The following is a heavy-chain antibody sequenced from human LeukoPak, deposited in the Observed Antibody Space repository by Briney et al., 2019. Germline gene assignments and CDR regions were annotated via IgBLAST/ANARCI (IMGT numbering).Heavy chain of an antibody. Sequence: PSETLPLTCTVSGGSISSSNYYWGWIRQPPGKGLEWIGSIYYSGSTYYNPSLKSRVTISVDTSKNQFSLKLSSVTAADTAVYYCARPVPSRLGWFDPWGQGTLVTVSS. J-gene: IGHJ5*02. CDR3: ARPVPSRLGWFDP. CDR2: IYYSGST. D-gene: IGHD1-1*01. V-gene: IGHV4-39*01. CDR1: GGSISSSNYY.